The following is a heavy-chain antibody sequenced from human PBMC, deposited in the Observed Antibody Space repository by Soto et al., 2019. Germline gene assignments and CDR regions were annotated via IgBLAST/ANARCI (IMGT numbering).Heavy chain of an antibody. D-gene: IGHD5-18*01. CDR3: TTGRGGYSYGNTKRDYYYYGMDV. CDR2: IKSKTDGGTT. Sequence: GGSLRLSCAASGFTFSNAWMNWVRQAPGKGLEWVGRIKSKTDGGTTDYAAPVKGRFTISSEDSKNTLYLQMNSLKTEDTAVYYCTTGRGGYSYGNTKRDYYYYGMDVWGQGTTVTVSS. CDR1: GFTFSNAW. V-gene: IGHV3-15*07. J-gene: IGHJ6*02.